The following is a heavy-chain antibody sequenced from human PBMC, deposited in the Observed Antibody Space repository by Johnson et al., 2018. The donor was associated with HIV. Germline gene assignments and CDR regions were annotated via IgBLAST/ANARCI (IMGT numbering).Heavy chain of an antibody. V-gene: IGHV3-30*02. CDR1: GFTFSSYA. J-gene: IGHJ3*02. CDR2: IRYDGNDQ. D-gene: IGHD2-2*01. CDR3: ATERMVVPANAFDI. Sequence: VQLLESGGGVVQPGRSLRLSCAASGFTFSSYAMHWVRQAPGKGLEWVTFIRYDGNDQYYADSVKGRFTISRDNSKNTLYLQMNSLRGEDTAVYYCATERMVVPANAFDIWGQGTMVTVSS.